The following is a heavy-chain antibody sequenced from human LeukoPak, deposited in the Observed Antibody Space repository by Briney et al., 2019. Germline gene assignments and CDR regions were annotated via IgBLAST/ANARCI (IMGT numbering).Heavy chain of an antibody. CDR1: GFTFSSYG. J-gene: IGHJ5*02. Sequence: GGSLRLSCAASGFTFSSYGMHWVRQAPGKGLEWVAVIWYDGSNKYYADSVKGRFTISRDNSKDTLYLQMNSLSAEDTAVYYCARCNAEYYDSSGYRNWFDPWGQGTLVTVSS. D-gene: IGHD3-22*01. CDR2: IWYDGSNK. CDR3: ARCNAEYYDSSGYRNWFDP. V-gene: IGHV3-33*01.